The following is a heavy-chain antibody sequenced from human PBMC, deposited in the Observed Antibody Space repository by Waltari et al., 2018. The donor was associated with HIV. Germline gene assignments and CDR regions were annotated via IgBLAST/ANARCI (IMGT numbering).Heavy chain of an antibody. Sequence: EGQLLESGGGLGQPGGALRLSCVASGFNFPKYAMSWVRQAPGKGLGWGSGSSGGGEHTYYADSVKGRFTISRDNSRDTLYLQMDRLRVDDKAIYYCAKDRLSRGVIYYGMDVWGQGTTVTVS. D-gene: IGHD3-10*01. J-gene: IGHJ6*02. V-gene: IGHV3-23*01. CDR2: SSGGGEHT. CDR3: AKDRLSRGVIYYGMDV. CDR1: GFNFPKYA.